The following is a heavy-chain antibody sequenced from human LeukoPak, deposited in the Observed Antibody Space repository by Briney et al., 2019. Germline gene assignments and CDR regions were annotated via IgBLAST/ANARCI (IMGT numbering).Heavy chain of an antibody. Sequence: SETLSLTCTVSGGSISSGSYYWTWIRQTAGKGLEWIGRIHTSGNTNYNPSLKSRVTISVDTSKNQFSLKLSSVTAADTAVYYCARRRNYYGSGSYYKPKNNWFDPWGQGTLVTVSS. D-gene: IGHD3-10*01. CDR3: ARRRNYYGSGSYYKPKNNWFDP. CDR1: GGSISSGSYY. V-gene: IGHV4-61*02. CDR2: IHTSGNT. J-gene: IGHJ5*02.